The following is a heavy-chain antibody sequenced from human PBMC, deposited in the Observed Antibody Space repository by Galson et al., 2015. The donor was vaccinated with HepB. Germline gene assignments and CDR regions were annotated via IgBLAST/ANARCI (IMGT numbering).Heavy chain of an antibody. CDR3: ARAPPYCSGGSCSYFDY. J-gene: IGHJ4*02. D-gene: IGHD2-15*01. V-gene: IGHV3-7*03. Sequence: SLRLSCAASGFTFSSYWMSWVRQAPGKGLEWVANIKQDGSEKYYVDSVKGRFTISRDNAKNSLYLQMNSLRAEDTAVYYCARAPPYCSGGSCSYFDYWGQGTLVTVSS. CDR1: GFTFSSYW. CDR2: IKQDGSEK.